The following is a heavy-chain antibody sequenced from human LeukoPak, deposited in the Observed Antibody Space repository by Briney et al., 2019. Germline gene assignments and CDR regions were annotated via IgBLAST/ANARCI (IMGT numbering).Heavy chain of an antibody. Sequence: PSQTLSLTCAVSGGSISSGGYSWSWIRQPPGKGLEWIGYTYHSGSTYYNPSLKSRVTISVDRSKNQLSLKLSSVTAADTAVYYCARGIEDTAMVEHWGQGTLVTVSS. CDR1: GGSISSGGYS. CDR3: ARGIEDTAMVEH. D-gene: IGHD5-18*01. J-gene: IGHJ5*02. CDR2: TYHSGST. V-gene: IGHV4-30-2*01.